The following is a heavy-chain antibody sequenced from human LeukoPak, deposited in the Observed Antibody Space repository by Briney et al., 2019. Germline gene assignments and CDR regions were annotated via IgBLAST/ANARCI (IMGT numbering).Heavy chain of an antibody. J-gene: IGHJ4*02. CDR1: GDSLSSTSYH. CDR2: TSGSA. CDR3: VRDGPGKSDY. D-gene: IGHD2-2*01. Sequence: SETLSLTCTVSGDSLSSTSYHWGWSRQPPGKGLEWIGSTSGSAYYNPSLKSRVTISVDTARNQFSLQLSSVTAADTAIYYCVRDGPGKSDYWGQGTLVTVSS. V-gene: IGHV4-39*02.